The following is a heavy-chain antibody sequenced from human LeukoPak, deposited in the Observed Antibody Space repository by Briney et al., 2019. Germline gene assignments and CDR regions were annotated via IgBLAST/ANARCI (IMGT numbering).Heavy chain of an antibody. CDR3: AKAPLRFLEWLLGMGFDY. Sequence: GGSLRLSCAASGFTFDDYAMHWVRQAPGKGLEWDSGISWNSGSIGYADSVKGRFTISRDNAKNSLYLQMNSLRAEDTALYYCAKAPLRFLEWLLGMGFDYWGQGTLVTVSS. V-gene: IGHV3-9*01. D-gene: IGHD3-3*01. CDR1: GFTFDDYA. CDR2: ISWNSGSI. J-gene: IGHJ4*02.